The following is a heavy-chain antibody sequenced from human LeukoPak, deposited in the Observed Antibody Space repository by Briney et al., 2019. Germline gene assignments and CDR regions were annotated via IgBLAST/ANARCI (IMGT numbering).Heavy chain of an antibody. V-gene: IGHV3-23*01. CDR1: GFTFSSYA. CDR3: AKEGEDYYGDHDAFDI. J-gene: IGHJ3*02. Sequence: PGGSLRLSCAASGFTFSSYAMSWVRQAPGKGLEWVSAISGSGGSTYYADSVKGRFTISRDNSKNTLYLQMNSLRAEDTAVYYCAKEGEDYYGDHDAFDIWGQGTMVTVSS. CDR2: ISGSGGST. D-gene: IGHD4-17*01.